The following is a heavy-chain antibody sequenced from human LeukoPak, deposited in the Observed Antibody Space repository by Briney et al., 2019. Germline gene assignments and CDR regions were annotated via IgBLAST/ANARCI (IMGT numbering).Heavy chain of an antibody. CDR1: GGSISSGDYY. CDR3: ARPYYYDSRIDP. J-gene: IGHJ5*02. Sequence: PSETLSLTCTVSGGSISSGDYYWSWIRQPPVKGLEWIGYTYYSGSTYYNPSLKSRATISVDTSKNQFSLKLTSVTAADTAVYYCARPYYYDSRIDPWGQGTLVTVSS. CDR2: TYYSGST. D-gene: IGHD3-22*01. V-gene: IGHV4-30-4*01.